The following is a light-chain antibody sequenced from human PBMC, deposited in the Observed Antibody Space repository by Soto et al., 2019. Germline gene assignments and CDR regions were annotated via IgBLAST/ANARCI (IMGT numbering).Light chain of an antibody. CDR1: SSDVGGYNY. Sequence: QSVLTQPASVFGSPGQSITISCTGTSSDVGGYNYVSWYQQHPGKVPQVVIYEVSNRPSGISNRFSGSKSGNTASLTISGLQAEDEADYYCSSYTSSSTLVFGGGTQLTVL. V-gene: IGLV2-14*01. CDR3: SSYTSSSTLV. CDR2: EVS. J-gene: IGLJ7*01.